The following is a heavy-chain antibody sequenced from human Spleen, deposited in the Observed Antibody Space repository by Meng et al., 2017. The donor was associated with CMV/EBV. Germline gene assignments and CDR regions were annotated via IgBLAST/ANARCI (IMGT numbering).Heavy chain of an antibody. CDR1: GFILSDYG. J-gene: IGHJ4*02. CDR3: ARATGRQGFAELPLDY. CDR2: IRYDGTYI. D-gene: IGHD3-10*01. V-gene: IGHV3-30*02. Sequence: GGSLRLSCVVSGFILSDYGMAWVRQAPGKVLEWVTFIRYDGTYIQYVNSVKGRFSISRDNAKNIVYLQMNSLAIEDTAVYVCARATGRQGFAELPLDYWGQGALVTVSS.